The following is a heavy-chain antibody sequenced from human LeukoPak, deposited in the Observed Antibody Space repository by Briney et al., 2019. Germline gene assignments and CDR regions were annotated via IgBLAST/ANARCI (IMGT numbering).Heavy chain of an antibody. CDR3: AKEIYGDSTGGRFQH. CDR1: GFIFSSYS. D-gene: IGHD4-17*01. CDR2: MSGSGGST. J-gene: IGHJ1*01. Sequence: GGSLRLSCAASGFIFSSYSMNWVRQAPGKGLEWVSVMSGSGGSTYYADSVKGRFTISRDNSKNTLYLQMNSLRAEDTAVYYCAKEIYGDSTGGRFQHWGQGTLVTVSS. V-gene: IGHV3-23*01.